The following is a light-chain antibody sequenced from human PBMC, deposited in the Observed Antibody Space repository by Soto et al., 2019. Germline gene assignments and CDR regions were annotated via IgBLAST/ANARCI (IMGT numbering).Light chain of an antibody. CDR3: QQYDNLPYT. Sequence: DIQMTQSPSSLSASVGDRVTITCQASQDISNYLNWYQQKPGKAPKLLIYDASDLETGVPSRFSGGGSGIDFTFTISSLQPEDIATYYCQQYDNLPYTFGQGTNLEIK. V-gene: IGKV1-33*01. CDR1: QDISNY. J-gene: IGKJ2*01. CDR2: DAS.